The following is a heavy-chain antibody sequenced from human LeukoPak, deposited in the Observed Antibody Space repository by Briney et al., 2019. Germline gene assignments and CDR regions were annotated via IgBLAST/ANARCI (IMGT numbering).Heavy chain of an antibody. CDR1: GASISSYY. CDR2: IYYSGST. V-gene: IGHV4-59*01. CDR3: ARDFRGYIDY. J-gene: IGHJ4*02. Sequence: SETLSLTCTVSGASISSYYWSWIRQPPGKGLEWIGCIYYSGSTNYNPSLKSRVTISVDTSRNQFSLKLSSVTAADTAVYYCARDFRGYIDYWGQGALVTVSS. D-gene: IGHD5-18*01.